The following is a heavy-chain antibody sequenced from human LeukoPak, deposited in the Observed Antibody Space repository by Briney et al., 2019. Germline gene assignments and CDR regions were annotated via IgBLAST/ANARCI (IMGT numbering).Heavy chain of an antibody. CDR1: GFTFSSYA. V-gene: IGHV3-30-3*02. J-gene: IGHJ4*02. Sequence: GGSLRLSCAASGFTFSSYAMHWVRQAPGKGLEWVAIILYDGTNQYYADSVKGRFTISRDNSKNTLYLQMNSLRAEDTAVYYCAKREDLDLSFDYWGQGTLATVSS. CDR2: ILYDGTNQ. D-gene: IGHD3-3*01. CDR3: AKREDLDLSFDY.